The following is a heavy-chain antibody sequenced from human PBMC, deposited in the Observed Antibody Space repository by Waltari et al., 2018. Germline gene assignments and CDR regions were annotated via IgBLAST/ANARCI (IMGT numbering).Heavy chain of an antibody. V-gene: IGHV4-31*03. D-gene: IGHD3-22*01. CDR2: IYHMGST. CDR3: ARGRSYYDSSGYYYFDY. J-gene: IGHJ4*02. Sequence: QVQLQESGPGLVKPSQTLSLTCTVSGGSISSGGYYWSWIRQHPGKGLEWIGYIYHMGSTYYNPSLKSRVTISVDRSKNQFSLKLSSVTAADTAVYYCARGRSYYDSSGYYYFDYWGQGTLVTVSS. CDR1: GGSISSGGYY.